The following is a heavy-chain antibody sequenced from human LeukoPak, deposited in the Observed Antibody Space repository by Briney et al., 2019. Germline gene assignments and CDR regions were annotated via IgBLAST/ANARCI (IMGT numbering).Heavy chain of an antibody. V-gene: IGHV1-69-2*01. CDR2: VDPEDGET. CDR3: ATAHICSGGSCYSVVDY. D-gene: IGHD2-15*01. J-gene: IGHJ4*02. Sequence: ATVKISCKVSGYTFTDYYMHWVQQATGKGLEWMGLVDPEDGETIYAEKFQGRVTITADTSTDTAYMELSSLRSEDTAVYYCATAHICSGGSCYSVVDYWGQGTLVTVSS. CDR1: GYTFTDYY.